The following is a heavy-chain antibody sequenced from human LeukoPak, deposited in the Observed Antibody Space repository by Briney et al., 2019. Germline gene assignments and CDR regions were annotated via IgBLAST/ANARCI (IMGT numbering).Heavy chain of an antibody. Sequence: PGGSLRLSCAASGFTSSSYWMSWVRQAPGKGLEWVANIKRDGSEKYYVDSVKGRFTISRDNAKNSLYLQMNSLRVEDTAVCYCARAKEAGFDPWGQGILVTVSS. CDR3: ARAKEAGFDP. CDR1: GFTSSSYW. J-gene: IGHJ5*02. V-gene: IGHV3-7*01. CDR2: IKRDGSEK.